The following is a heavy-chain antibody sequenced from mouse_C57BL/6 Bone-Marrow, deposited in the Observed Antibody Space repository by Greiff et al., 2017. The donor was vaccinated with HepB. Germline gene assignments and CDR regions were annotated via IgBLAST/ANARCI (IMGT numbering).Heavy chain of an antibody. D-gene: IGHD2-4*01. CDR1: GFTFSDYG. Sequence: EVHLVESGGGLVQPGGSLKLSCAASGFTFSDYGMAWVRQAPRKGPEWVAFISNLAYSIYYADTVTGRFTIYRENAKNTLYLEMSSLRSEDTAMYCCAGHERDDYGFAYWGQGTLVTVSA. J-gene: IGHJ3*01. V-gene: IGHV5-15*01. CDR2: ISNLAYSI. CDR3: AGHERDDYGFAY.